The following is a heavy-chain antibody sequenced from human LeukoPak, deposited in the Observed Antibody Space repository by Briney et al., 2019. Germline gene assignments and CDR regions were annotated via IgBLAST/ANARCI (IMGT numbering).Heavy chain of an antibody. Sequence: ASVTVSCKASGYTFTGYYMHWVRQAPGQGLEWMGWINPNSGGTIYAQKFQGRVTMTRDTSISTAYMELSRLRSDDTAVYYCARDGDYYMRSWFDPWGQGTLVTVSS. V-gene: IGHV1-2*02. D-gene: IGHD4-17*01. CDR2: INPNSGGT. CDR3: ARDGDYYMRSWFDP. J-gene: IGHJ5*02. CDR1: GYTFTGYY.